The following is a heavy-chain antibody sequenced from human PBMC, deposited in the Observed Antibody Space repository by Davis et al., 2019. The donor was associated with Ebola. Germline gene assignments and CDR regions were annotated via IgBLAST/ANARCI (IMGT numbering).Heavy chain of an antibody. Sequence: PGGSLRLSCAASGFTFSSYAMHWVRQAPGKGLEWVAVISYDGSNKYYADSVKGRFTISRDNSKNTLYLQMNSLRAEDTAVYYCARGPNYYYYMDVWGKGTTVTVSS. J-gene: IGHJ6*03. CDR1: GFTFSSYA. V-gene: IGHV3-30-3*01. CDR2: ISYDGSNK. CDR3: ARGPNYYYYMDV.